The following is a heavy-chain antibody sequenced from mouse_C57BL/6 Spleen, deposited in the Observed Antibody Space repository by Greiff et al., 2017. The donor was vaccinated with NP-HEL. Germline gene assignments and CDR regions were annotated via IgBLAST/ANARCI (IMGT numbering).Heavy chain of an antibody. CDR3: ARSTAILFITTVDY. D-gene: IGHD1-1*01. CDR1: GYTFTSYW. J-gene: IGHJ2*01. CDR2: IHPNSGST. V-gene: IGHV1-64*01. Sequence: QVQLQQPGAELVKPGASVKLSCKASGYTFTSYWMHWVKQRPGQGLEWIGMIHPNSGSTNYNEKFKSKATLTVDKSSSTAYMQLSSLTSEDSAVYYCARSTAILFITTVDYWGQGTTLTVSS.